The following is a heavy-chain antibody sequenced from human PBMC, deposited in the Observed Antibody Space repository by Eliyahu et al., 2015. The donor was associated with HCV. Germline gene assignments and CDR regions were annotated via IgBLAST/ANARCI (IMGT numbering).Heavy chain of an antibody. Sequence: QVHLQESGPGRVKPSETLSXXCTVSXVSLNNWYWSWIRQPAGKGLEWIGRIXPSGSTNYNPSLQSRVTMSVDTSRNQFSLKLNSVTAADTAVYYCARGSLTSDYWVQGTLVTVSS. CDR2: IXPSGST. CDR3: ARGSLTSDY. CDR1: XVSLNNWY. J-gene: IGHJ4*02. V-gene: IGHV4-4*07.